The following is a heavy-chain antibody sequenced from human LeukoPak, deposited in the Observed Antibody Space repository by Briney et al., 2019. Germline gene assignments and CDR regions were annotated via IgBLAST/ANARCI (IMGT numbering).Heavy chain of an antibody. V-gene: IGHV1-8*01. Sequence: ASVKVSCKASGYTFTSYDINWVRQATGQGLEWMGWMNPNSGNTGYAQKFQGRVTMTRNTSISTAYMELSSLRSEDTAVYYCARGSSLLSYNYYYYGMDVWGQGTTVTVSS. J-gene: IGHJ6*02. D-gene: IGHD2/OR15-2a*01. CDR3: ARGSSLLSYNYYYYGMDV. CDR1: GYTFTSYD. CDR2: MNPNSGNT.